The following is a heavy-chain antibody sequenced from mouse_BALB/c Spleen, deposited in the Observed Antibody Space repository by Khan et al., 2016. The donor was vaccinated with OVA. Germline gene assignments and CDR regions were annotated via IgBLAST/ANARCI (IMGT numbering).Heavy chain of an antibody. CDR1: GYTFSSYW. V-gene: IGHV1-9*01. CDR2: ILPGSGNN. CDR3: ARGNYYGSTSWFGY. Sequence: QVQLKESGAELMKPGASVKISCKASGYTFSSYWIEWVKQRPGHGLEWFGAILPGSGNNNFNEKFRGKATFAADTSSNTAYMQLSSLTSEDSAVYYCARGNYYGSTSWFGYWGQGTLVTVSA. D-gene: IGHD1-1*01. J-gene: IGHJ3*01.